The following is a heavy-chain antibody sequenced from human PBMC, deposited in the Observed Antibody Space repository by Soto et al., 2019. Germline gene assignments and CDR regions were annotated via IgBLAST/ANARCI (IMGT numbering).Heavy chain of an antibody. D-gene: IGHD3-3*01. J-gene: IGHJ6*03. CDR3: AKELEWLSFYYYYMDV. CDR2: ISYDGSNK. Sequence: GGSLRLSCAASGFTFSSYGMHWVRQAPGKGLEWVAVISYDGSNKYYADSVKGRFTISRDNSKNTLYLQMNSLRAEDTAVYYCAKELEWLSFYYYYMDVWGKGTTVTVSS. V-gene: IGHV3-30*18. CDR1: GFTFSSYG.